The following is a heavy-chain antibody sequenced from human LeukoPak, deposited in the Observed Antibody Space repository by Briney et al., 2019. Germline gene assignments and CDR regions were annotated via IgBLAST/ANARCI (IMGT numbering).Heavy chain of an antibody. Sequence: ASVKVSCKAFGYTFTRYYMHWVRQAPGQGPEWMGVISPSGGSTTYAQKFQGRVTLTRDTSISTAYMELSRLRSDDTAVYYCASVPIAAGFDYWGQGTLVTVSS. CDR1: GYTFTRYY. V-gene: IGHV1-46*01. CDR2: ISPSGGST. D-gene: IGHD6-25*01. J-gene: IGHJ4*02. CDR3: ASVPIAAGFDY.